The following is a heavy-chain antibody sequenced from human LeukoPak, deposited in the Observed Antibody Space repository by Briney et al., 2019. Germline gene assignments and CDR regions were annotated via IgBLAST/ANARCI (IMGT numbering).Heavy chain of an antibody. CDR1: GVSMSSYY. CDR2: IYYSGST. CDR3: ARVAYSYGRKAYYYYYMDV. D-gene: IGHD5-18*01. J-gene: IGHJ6*03. Sequence: KPSETLSLTCTVSGVSMSSYYWSWIRQPPGKGLEGLGYIYYSGSTNYNPSLKSGVTISVETSKKQFSLKLSPVTAADTAASYCARVAYSYGRKAYYYYYMDVWGKGTTVTVSS. V-gene: IGHV4-59*01.